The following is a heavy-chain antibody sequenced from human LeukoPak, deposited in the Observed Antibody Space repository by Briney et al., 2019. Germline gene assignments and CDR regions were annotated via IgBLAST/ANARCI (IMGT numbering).Heavy chain of an antibody. J-gene: IGHJ6*03. CDR1: GRSFSSYY. V-gene: IGHV4-59*01. Sequence: PSETLSLTCAVYGRSFSSYYWSWIRQPPGKGLEWIGYIYYSGSTNYNPSLKSRVTISVDTSKNQFSLKLSSVTAADTAVYFCARTTEGGYTYDYFYYYCMDVWGKGTTVTISS. CDR3: ARTTEGGYTYDYFYYYCMDV. D-gene: IGHD5-18*01. CDR2: IYYSGST.